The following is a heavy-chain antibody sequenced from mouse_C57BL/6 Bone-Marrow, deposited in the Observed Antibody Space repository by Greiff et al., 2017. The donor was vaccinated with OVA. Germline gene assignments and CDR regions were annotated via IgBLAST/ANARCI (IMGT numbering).Heavy chain of an antibody. CDR3: ARRSDY. J-gene: IGHJ2*01. CDR2: IYPGSGST. V-gene: IGHV1-55*01. Sequence: QVQLKQPGAELVKPGASVKMSCKASGYTFTSYWITWVKQRPGQGLAWIGDIYPGSGSTNYNEKFKSKATLTVDTSSSTAYLQLSSLTSEDSAVYYCARRSDYWGQGTTLTVSS. CDR1: GYTFTSYW.